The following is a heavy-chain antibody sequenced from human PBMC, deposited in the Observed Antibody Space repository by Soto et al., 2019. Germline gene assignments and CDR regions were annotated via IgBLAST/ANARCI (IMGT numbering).Heavy chain of an antibody. D-gene: IGHD3-3*01. J-gene: IGHJ5*02. CDR2: IKQDGSEK. CDR3: ARAYYDFWSGYWGSNWFDP. V-gene: IGHV3-7*01. CDR1: GFTFSSYW. Sequence: EVQLVESGGGLVQPGGSLRLSCAASGFTFSSYWMSWVRQAPGKGLEWVANIKQDGSEKYYEDSVKGRFTISRDNAKNSLYLQMNSLRAEDTAVYYCARAYYDFWSGYWGSNWFDPWGQGTLVTVSS.